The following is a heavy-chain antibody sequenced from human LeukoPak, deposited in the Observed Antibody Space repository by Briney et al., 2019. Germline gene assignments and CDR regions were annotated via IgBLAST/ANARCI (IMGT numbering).Heavy chain of an antibody. CDR2: INHSGST. CDR1: GESFSDYY. D-gene: IGHD3-22*01. CDR3: ARPFQDYDKGTFFYFFDF. J-gene: IGHJ4*02. V-gene: IGHV4-34*01. Sequence: SETLSLTCAVYGESFSDYYWIWIRQPPGKGLEWIGEINHSGSTNYNPSLKSRVTISVDTSKNSVSLMLRSVTAADTAVYFCARPFQDYDKGTFFYFFDFWGQGILVTVSS.